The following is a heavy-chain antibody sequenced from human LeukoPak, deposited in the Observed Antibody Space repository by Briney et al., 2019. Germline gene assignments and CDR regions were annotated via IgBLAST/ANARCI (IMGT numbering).Heavy chain of an antibody. CDR1: GFTFSTFA. CDR3: ARDRFHSNGWYWYSDY. D-gene: IGHD6-19*01. V-gene: IGHV3-64*04. Sequence: GGSLRLSCSASGFTFSTFAMHWVRQAPGKGLQYVSAINSAGDSTFHADWVNDRFTISRDNSKNTLDLQMNSLRAEDTAVYYCARDRFHSNGWYWYSDYWGQGTLVTVSS. CDR2: INSAGDST. J-gene: IGHJ4*02.